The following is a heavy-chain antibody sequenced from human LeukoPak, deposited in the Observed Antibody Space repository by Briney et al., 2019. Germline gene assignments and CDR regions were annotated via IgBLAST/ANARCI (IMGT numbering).Heavy chain of an antibody. V-gene: IGHV1-69*10. CDR3: ARGGITMVRGVIITPGGYVY. D-gene: IGHD3-10*01. Sequence: SVKVSSKASGGTFTIYAISWVRQAPGQGGEWMGGIIPIFGIVNYTQKLQGRVTITADKSTSTAYMELSSLRSEDTAVYYCARGGITMVRGVIITPGGYVYWGQGTLVTVSS. J-gene: IGHJ4*02. CDR2: IIPIFGIV. CDR1: GGTFTIYA.